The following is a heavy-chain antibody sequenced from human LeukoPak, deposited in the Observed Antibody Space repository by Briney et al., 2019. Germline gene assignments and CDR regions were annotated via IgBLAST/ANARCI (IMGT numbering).Heavy chain of an antibody. Sequence: ASVKVSCKASGYTFTSYGISWVRQAPGQGLEWMGIINPSGGSTSYAQKFQGRVTMTRDTSTSTVYMELSSLRSEDTAVYYCARALAVTGPDYWGQGTLVTVSS. CDR2: INPSGGST. CDR3: ARALAVTGPDY. J-gene: IGHJ4*02. D-gene: IGHD6-19*01. V-gene: IGHV1-46*01. CDR1: GYTFTSYG.